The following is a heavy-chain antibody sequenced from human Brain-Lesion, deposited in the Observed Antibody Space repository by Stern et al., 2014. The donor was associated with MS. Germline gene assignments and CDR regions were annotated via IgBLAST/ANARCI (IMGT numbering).Heavy chain of an antibody. Sequence: VQLVESGPGLVKPSETLSLTCTVAGGSVSSTSYAWAWIRQPPGKGLEWIGTLYYSGDTYYSPSLQSRLTISLDTSKNQFSLLLRSVTAADTAVYYCAGEEDIRYCSGGSCTGNWFDPWGQGTLVTVSS. D-gene: IGHD2-15*01. V-gene: IGHV4-39*01. CDR1: GGSVSSTSYA. CDR2: LYYSGDT. J-gene: IGHJ5*02. CDR3: AGEEDIRYCSGGSCTGNWFDP.